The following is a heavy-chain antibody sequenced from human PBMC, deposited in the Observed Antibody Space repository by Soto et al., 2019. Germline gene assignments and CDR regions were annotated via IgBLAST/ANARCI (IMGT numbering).Heavy chain of an antibody. CDR1: GGSISSGGYY. V-gene: IGHV4-31*03. J-gene: IGHJ4*02. CDR2: IYYSGST. Sequence: SETLSLTCTVSGGSISSGGYYSSWIRQHPGKGLEWIGYIYYSGSTYYNPSLKSRVTISVDTSKNQFSLKLSSVTAADTAVYYCARVMGYYGSGSSTEYWGQGTLVTVSS. D-gene: IGHD3-10*01. CDR3: ARVMGYYGSGSSTEY.